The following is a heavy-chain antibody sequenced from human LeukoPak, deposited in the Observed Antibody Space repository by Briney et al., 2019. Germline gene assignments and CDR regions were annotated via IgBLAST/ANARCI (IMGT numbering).Heavy chain of an antibody. CDR1: GFTLSENN. V-gene: IGHV3-30-3*01. CDR3: ARGFSTYYYDSSGYSYDWFDP. D-gene: IGHD3-22*01. Sequence: GGSLRLSCAASGFTLSENNVHWVRQAPGKGLEWVALISNDGNSKDYADSVKGRFTLSGDNSKTTVYLQMNSLRAEDTAVYYCARGFSTYYYDSSGYSYDWFDPWGQGIQVIVSS. CDR2: ISNDGNSK. J-gene: IGHJ5*02.